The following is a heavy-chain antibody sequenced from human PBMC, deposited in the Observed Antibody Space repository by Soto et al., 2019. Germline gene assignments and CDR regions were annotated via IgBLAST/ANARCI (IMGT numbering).Heavy chain of an antibody. Sequence: EVQLVESGGGLVKPGGSLRLSCAASGFTFSSYSMNWVRQAPGKGLEWVSYISSSGSYIHYADSVKGRFTISRDSAKNSLYLQMNSLRSEDTAVYYCAREPRSYSSGTPSGMDVWGQGTTVTVSS. J-gene: IGHJ6*02. CDR3: AREPRSYSSGTPSGMDV. CDR1: GFTFSSYS. D-gene: IGHD6-19*01. CDR2: ISSSGSYI. V-gene: IGHV3-21*01.